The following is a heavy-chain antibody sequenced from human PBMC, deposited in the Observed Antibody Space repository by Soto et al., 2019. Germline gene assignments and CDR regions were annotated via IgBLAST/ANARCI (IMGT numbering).Heavy chain of an antibody. CDR2: INPSGGST. J-gene: IGHJ6*02. Sequence: ASVKVSCKASGYTFTSYYMHWVRQAPGQGLEWMGIINPSGGSTSYAQKFQGRVTMTRDTSTSTVYMELSSLRSEDTAVYYCAREASVDSSSSGGMDVWGQGTTVTVLL. CDR3: AREASVDSSSSGGMDV. CDR1: GYTFTSYY. D-gene: IGHD6-6*01. V-gene: IGHV1-46*01.